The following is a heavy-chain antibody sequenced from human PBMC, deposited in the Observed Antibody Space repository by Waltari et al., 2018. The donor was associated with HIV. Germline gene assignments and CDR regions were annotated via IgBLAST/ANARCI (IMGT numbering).Heavy chain of an antibody. Sequence: EVQLVESGGGLVKPGESLRLSCVGSGFSFNTYSLNLVGQAPGGVLPWVASISPTGCHIHYPDSMRGRFTISRDTAGNSVFLQMNSLRPGYPAVYFCARDRRSAMPSRGFDVWGPWTTVTVSS. CDR3: ARDRRSAMPSRGFDV. V-gene: IGHV3-21*02. D-gene: IGHD3-10*01. J-gene: IGHJ6*02. CDR1: GFSFNTYS. CDR2: ISPTGCHI.